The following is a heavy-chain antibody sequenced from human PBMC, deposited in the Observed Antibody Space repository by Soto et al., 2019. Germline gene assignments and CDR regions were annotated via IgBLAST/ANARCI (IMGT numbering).Heavy chain of an antibody. CDR1: GFTFSIYD. CDR3: VREWVDTYGRHPPLGLDV. V-gene: IGHV3-13*01. D-gene: IGHD5-18*01. J-gene: IGHJ6*02. CDR2: IGIAGET. Sequence: EVQLVESGGGLVQPGGSLRLSCVASGFTFSIYDMHWVRQATGKGLEWVSAIGIAGETYYSGSVKGRFTISRENVKNSLYLQMNSQRAEDTAIYYCVREWVDTYGRHPPLGLDVLGPGTTVTVSS.